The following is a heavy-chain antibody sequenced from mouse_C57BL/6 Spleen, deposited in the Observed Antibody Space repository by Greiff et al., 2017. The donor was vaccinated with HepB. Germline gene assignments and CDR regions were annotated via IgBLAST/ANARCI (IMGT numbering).Heavy chain of an antibody. CDR3: HYGSGDYAMDY. V-gene: IGHV1-15*01. CDR1: GYTFTDYE. Sequence: QVQLQQSGAELVRPGASVTLSCKASGYTFTDYEMHWVKQTPVHGLEWIGAIDPETGGTAYNQKFKGKAILTADKSSSTAYMELRSLTSEDSAVYYCHYGSGDYAMDYWGQGTSVTVSS. D-gene: IGHD1-1*01. CDR2: IDPETGGT. J-gene: IGHJ4*01.